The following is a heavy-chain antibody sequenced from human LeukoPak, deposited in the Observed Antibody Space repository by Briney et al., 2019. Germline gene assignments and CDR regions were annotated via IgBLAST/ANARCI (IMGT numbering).Heavy chain of an antibody. V-gene: IGHV3-48*03. CDR3: ARGPPRPVWGSYRYLDY. J-gene: IGHJ4*02. CDR2: ISSSGSTI. CDR1: GFTFSSYE. Sequence: GGSLRLSCAASGFTFSSYEMNWVRQAPGKGPEWVSYISSSGSTIYYADSVKGRFTISRDNAKNSLYLQMNSLRAEDTAVYYCARGPPRPVWGSYRYLDYWGQGTLVTVSS. D-gene: IGHD3-16*02.